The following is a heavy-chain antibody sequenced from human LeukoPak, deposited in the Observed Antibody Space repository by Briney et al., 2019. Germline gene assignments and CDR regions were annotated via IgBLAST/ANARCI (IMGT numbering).Heavy chain of an antibody. CDR3: ARDGSNYGWFDP. CDR1: GGSISSGGYY. CDR2: IYYSGST. Sequence: PSETLSLTCTVSGGSISSGGYYWSWIRQHPGKGLEWIGYIYYSGSTYYNPSLKSRVTISVDTSKNQFSLKLSSVTAADTAVYYCARDGSNYGWFDPWGQGTLVTVSS. J-gene: IGHJ5*02. D-gene: IGHD4-11*01. V-gene: IGHV4-31*03.